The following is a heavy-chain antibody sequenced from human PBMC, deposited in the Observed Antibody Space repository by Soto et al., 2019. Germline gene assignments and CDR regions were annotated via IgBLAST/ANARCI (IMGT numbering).Heavy chain of an antibody. D-gene: IGHD3-16*01. CDR2: ISWNSGSI. V-gene: IGHV3-9*01. CDR1: GFTFSSYG. CDR3: AKAMITFGGGGYAFDI. J-gene: IGHJ3*02. Sequence: GGSLRLSCAASGFTFSSYGMHWVRQAPGKGLEWVSGISWNSGSIGYADSVKGRFTISRDNAKNSLYLQMNSLRAEDTALYYCAKAMITFGGGGYAFDIWGQGTMVTVSS.